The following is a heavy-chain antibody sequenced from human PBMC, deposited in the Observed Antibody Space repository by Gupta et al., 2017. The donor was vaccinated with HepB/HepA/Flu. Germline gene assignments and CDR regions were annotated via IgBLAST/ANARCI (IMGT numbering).Heavy chain of an antibody. Sequence: EVQLLESGGGWVQPGGSLRLSCAASGFTFRRYALTWVRRAPGKGLEWVSSISPSGGSTYYADSVKGRFTISRDNSRNTVYLQMNSLRADDTAVYYCAKGFTRSLDYWGQGTLVTVSS. J-gene: IGHJ4*02. D-gene: IGHD2-15*01. CDR3: AKGFTRSLDY. CDR2: ISPSGGST. V-gene: IGHV3-23*01. CDR1: GFTFRRYA.